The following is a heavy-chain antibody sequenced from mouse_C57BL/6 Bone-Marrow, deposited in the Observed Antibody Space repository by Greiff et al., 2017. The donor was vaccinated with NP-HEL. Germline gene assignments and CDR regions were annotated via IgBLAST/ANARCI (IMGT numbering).Heavy chain of an antibody. D-gene: IGHD1-1*01. CDR2: ISSGGSYT. J-gene: IGHJ1*03. V-gene: IGHV5-6*02. CDR3: ARQRYSGSSYGWYFDV. Sequence: DVKLVESGGDLVKPGGSLKLSCAASGFTFSSYGMSWVRQTPDKRLEWVATISSGGSYTYYPDSVKGRFTISRDNAKNTLYLQMSSLKSEDTAMYYCARQRYSGSSYGWYFDVWGTGTTVTVSS. CDR1: GFTFSSYG.